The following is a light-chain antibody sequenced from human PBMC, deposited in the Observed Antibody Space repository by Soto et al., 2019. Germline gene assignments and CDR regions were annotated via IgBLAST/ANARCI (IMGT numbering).Light chain of an antibody. CDR2: GAS. Sequence: EIAMTQSPATLSLAPGERVNLSCRASESVSTNLAWYQQKAGQAPRLLIYGASTRATGIPARFSASGSGTDFTLTISSLEAEDFAIYYCQERSNWPKLTFGGGTKVDIK. CDR1: ESVSTN. V-gene: IGKV3-11*01. J-gene: IGKJ4*01. CDR3: QERSNWPKLT.